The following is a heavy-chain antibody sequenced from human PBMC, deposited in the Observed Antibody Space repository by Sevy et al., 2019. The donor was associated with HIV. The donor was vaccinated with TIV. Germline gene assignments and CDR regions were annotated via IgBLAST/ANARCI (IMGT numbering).Heavy chain of an antibody. CDR2: IYHSGST. V-gene: IGHV4-38-2*01. J-gene: IGHJ4*02. CDR3: ARAETWPRTSGSFDY. D-gene: IGHD1-26*01. Sequence: SETLSLTCAVSGYSISSGYYWGWIRQPPGKGLEWIGSIYHSGSTYYNPSLKSRVTISVDTSKNQFSLKLSSVTAADTAVYYCARAETWPRTSGSFDYWGQGTLVTVSS. CDR1: GYSISSGYY.